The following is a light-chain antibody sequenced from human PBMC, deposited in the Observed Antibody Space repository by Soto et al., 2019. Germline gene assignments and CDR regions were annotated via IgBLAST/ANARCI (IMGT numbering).Light chain of an antibody. CDR2: EVS. Sequence: QSALTQPASVSGSPGQSVTISCTGTSSDVGGYNFVSWYQQHPGKAPKLMIYEVSNRPSGVSNRFSGSKSGNTASLTISGLQAEDEAHYYCSSYTSITTVVFGGGTKVTVL. J-gene: IGLJ3*02. CDR3: SSYTSITTVV. CDR1: SSDVGGYNF. V-gene: IGLV2-14*01.